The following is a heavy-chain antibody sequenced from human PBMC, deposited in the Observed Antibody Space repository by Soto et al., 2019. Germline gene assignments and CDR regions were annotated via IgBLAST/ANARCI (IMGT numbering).Heavy chain of an antibody. CDR3: ARAASAAGSRYFDY. D-gene: IGHD6-13*01. CDR1: GFTFSDYY. Sequence: LRLSCAASGFTFSDYYVTWIRQAPGKGLEWLSYISSTSRHTDYADSVKGRFTISRDNANNSLYLQMNSLRVDDTAVYFCARAASAAGSRYFDYWGQGALVTVSS. V-gene: IGHV3-11*06. J-gene: IGHJ4*02. CDR2: ISSTSRHT.